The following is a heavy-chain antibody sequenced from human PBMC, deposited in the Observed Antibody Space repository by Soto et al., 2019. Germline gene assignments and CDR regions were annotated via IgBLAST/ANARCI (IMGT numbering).Heavy chain of an antibody. CDR1: GFTFSSYA. J-gene: IGHJ4*02. V-gene: IGHV3-23*01. D-gene: IGHD1-1*01. Sequence: EVQLLESGGGLVQPGGSLRLSCAASGFTFSSYAMSWVRQAPGKGLEWVSSISESGGSTDYADSVKGRFTIARDNSKNAIYLQMNNLRAEDTAVYYCAIDPNWQWGYWGQGTLVTVSS. CDR2: ISESGGST. CDR3: AIDPNWQWGY.